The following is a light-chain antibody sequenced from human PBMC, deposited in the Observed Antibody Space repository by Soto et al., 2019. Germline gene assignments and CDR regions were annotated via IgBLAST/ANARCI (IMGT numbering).Light chain of an antibody. J-gene: IGKJ1*01. CDR2: WAS. Sequence: DIVMTQSPDSLSVSLGERATINCKSSQSFLYSSNNKNYLAWYQHKPGQPPKLLIYWASTRVSGVPERFSGSGFGTDFTLTFSSLQTEVVSVYNCQQYYSNPPFGKGTKGEIK. V-gene: IGKV4-1*01. CDR1: QSFLYSSNNKNY. CDR3: QQYYSNPP.